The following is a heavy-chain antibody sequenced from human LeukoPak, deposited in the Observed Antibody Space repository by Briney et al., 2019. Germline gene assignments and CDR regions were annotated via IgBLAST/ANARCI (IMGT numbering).Heavy chain of an antibody. CDR1: GGSISSGGYS. J-gene: IGHJ4*02. D-gene: IGHD3-22*01. CDR3: ARGDDSGGYYSEWYYFDY. V-gene: IGHV4-31*03. CDR2: IYYSGST. Sequence: PSETLSLTCTVSGGSISSGGYSWSWIRQHPGKGLEWIGYIYYSGSTYYNPSLKSRVTISVDTSKNQFSLKLSSVTAADTAVYYCARGDDSGGYYSEWYYFDYWGQGTLVTVSS.